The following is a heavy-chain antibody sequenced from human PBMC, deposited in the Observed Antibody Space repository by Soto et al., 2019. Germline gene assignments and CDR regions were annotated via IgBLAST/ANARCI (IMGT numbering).Heavy chain of an antibody. CDR1: GGSISSYY. V-gene: IGHV4-59*08. CDR2: IYYSGST. CDR3: ARLGGWSVDY. Sequence: QVQLQESGPGLVKPSETLSLTCTVSGGSISSYYWSWIRQPPGKGLEWIGYIYYSGSTNYNPSLKSRAPGAVDTSKNQFSRKLSSVTAADTAVYYCARLGGWSVDYWGQGTLVTVSS. D-gene: IGHD3-16*01. J-gene: IGHJ4*02.